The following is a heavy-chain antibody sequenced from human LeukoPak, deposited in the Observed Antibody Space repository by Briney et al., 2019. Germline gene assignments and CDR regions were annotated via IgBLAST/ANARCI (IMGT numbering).Heavy chain of an antibody. CDR1: GFTVSSNY. J-gene: IGHJ4*02. V-gene: IGHV3-43*02. Sequence: GGSLRLSCAASGFTVSSNYMSWVRQAPGRGLEWVCLISGDGDSTYYIGSVKGRFTISRDNSKNSLFLQMNSLRTEDTALYYCAKDILLSAAGTREDYWGQGTLVTVSS. CDR3: AKDILLSAAGTREDY. CDR2: ISGDGDST. D-gene: IGHD3-9*01.